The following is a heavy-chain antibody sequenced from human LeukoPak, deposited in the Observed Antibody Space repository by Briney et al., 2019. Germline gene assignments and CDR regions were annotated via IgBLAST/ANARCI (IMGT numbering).Heavy chain of an antibody. CDR3: AKEGSDAFDI. V-gene: IGHV3-33*06. Sequence: PGRSLRLSCAASGFTFSNYGFHWVRQAPGKGLEWVAVIWYDGSKKYYADSVKGRFTISRDNSKNTLYLQMSSLRAEDTAVYYCAKEGSDAFDIWGQGTMVTVSS. CDR2: IWYDGSKK. CDR1: GFTFSNYG. J-gene: IGHJ3*02.